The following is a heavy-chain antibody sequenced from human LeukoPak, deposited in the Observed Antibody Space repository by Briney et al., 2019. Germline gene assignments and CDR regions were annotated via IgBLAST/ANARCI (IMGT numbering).Heavy chain of an antibody. V-gene: IGHV3-30-3*01. Sequence: GGSLRLSCAASGFTFSSYAMHWVRQAPGKGLEWVAVISYDGSNKYYADSVKGRFTISRDNSKNTLYLQMNSLRAEDTAVYYCARDDLYYGSGSYYKMGFDYWGQGTLVTVSS. D-gene: IGHD3-10*01. CDR1: GFTFSSYA. CDR3: ARDDLYYGSGSYYKMGFDY. CDR2: ISYDGSNK. J-gene: IGHJ4*02.